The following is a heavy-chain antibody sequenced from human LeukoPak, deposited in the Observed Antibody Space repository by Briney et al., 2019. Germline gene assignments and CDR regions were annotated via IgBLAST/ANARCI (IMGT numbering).Heavy chain of an antibody. CDR2: VGISSGNT. CDR3: ARDHRYAFDN. V-gene: IGHV3-48*04. D-gene: IGHD5-12*01. Sequence: GGSLRLSCAASGFTFIDYSMNWVRQAPGKGLEWISYVGISSGNTKYADSVKGRFTISGDSAKNSVFLQMNSLRVEDTAVYYCARDHRYAFDNWGQGTLVAVSS. J-gene: IGHJ4*02. CDR1: GFTFIDYS.